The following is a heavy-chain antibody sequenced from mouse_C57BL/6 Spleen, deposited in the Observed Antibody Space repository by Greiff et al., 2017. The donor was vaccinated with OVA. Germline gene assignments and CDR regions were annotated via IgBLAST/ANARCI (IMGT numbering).Heavy chain of an antibody. CDR1: GYTFTSYW. J-gene: IGHJ4*01. CDR2: IYPGSGSP. V-gene: IGHV1-55*01. CDR3: ARSSSTSLMDY. Sequence: QVQLQQPGAELVKPGASVKMSCKASGYTFTSYWITWVKQRPGQGLEWIGDIYPGSGSPNYNEKFKSKATLTVDTSSSTAYMQLSSLTSEDSAVYYCARSSSTSLMDYWGQGTSVTVSS. D-gene: IGHD6-2*01.